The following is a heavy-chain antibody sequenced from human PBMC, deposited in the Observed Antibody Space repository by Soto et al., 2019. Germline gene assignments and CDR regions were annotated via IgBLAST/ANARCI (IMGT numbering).Heavy chain of an antibody. CDR3: AREGAAAARMFDN. V-gene: IGHV1-46*02. Sequence: QVQLVQSGAEVRNPGASVKLSCKASGYTFNMYYMHWVRQAPGQGLEWMGVINPNGDTTTYAQRFHGRLTMTRDTSTSTVYMDLTSLRSEDTAVYYCAREGAAAARMFDNWGQGTLVTVSS. D-gene: IGHD6-13*01. CDR2: INPNGDTT. J-gene: IGHJ4*02. CDR1: GYTFNMYY.